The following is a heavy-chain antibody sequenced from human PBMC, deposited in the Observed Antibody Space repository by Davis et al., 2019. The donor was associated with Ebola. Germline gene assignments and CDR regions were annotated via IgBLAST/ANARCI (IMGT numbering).Heavy chain of an antibody. D-gene: IGHD2-15*01. V-gene: IGHV1-46*01. J-gene: IGHJ3*02. CDR3: ASQDEADAFDI. CDR1: GYTFTSYY. Sequence: ASVNVSCKASGYTFTSYYMHWVRQAPGQGLEWMGIINPSGGSTSYAQKFQGRVTMTRDTSTSTVYMELSSLRSEDTAVYYCASQDEADAFDIWGQGTMVTVSS. CDR2: INPSGGST.